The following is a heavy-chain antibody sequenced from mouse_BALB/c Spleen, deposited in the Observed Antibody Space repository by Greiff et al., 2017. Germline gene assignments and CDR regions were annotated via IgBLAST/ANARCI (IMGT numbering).Heavy chain of an antibody. Sequence: DVMLVESGGGLVQPKGSLKLSCAASGFTFNTYAMNWVRQAPGKGLEWVARIRSKSNNYATYYADSVKDRFTISRDDSQSMLYLQMNNLKTEDTAMYYCVRSYVGAMDYWGQGTSVTVSS. CDR1: GFTFNTYA. V-gene: IGHV10-1*02. D-gene: IGHD6-5*01. CDR3: VRSYVGAMDY. J-gene: IGHJ4*01. CDR2: IRSKSNNYAT.